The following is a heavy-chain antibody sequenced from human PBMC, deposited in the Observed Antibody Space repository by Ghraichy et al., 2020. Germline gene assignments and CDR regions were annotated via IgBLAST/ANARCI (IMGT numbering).Heavy chain of an antibody. CDR3: VGLSYGYGALGFGP. CDR2: INRNSRYI. V-gene: IGHV3-21*06. Sequence: GGSLRLSCAASGFTFSSYDMNWVRQAPGKGLEWVSSINRNSRYISYADSVQGRFTISRDNARNFVYLQMNTLRDEATAVYYCVGLSYGYGALGFGPWGQGTLCTVSS. CDR1: GFTFSSYD. J-gene: IGHJ5*02. D-gene: IGHD4/OR15-4a*01.